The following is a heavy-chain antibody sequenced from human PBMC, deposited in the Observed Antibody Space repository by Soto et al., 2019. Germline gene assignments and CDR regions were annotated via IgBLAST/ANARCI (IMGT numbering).Heavy chain of an antibody. CDR3: ASEDDSSGAFDY. CDR1: GGTFSSYA. Sequence: SVKVSCKASGGTFSSYAISWVRQAPGQGLEWMGGIIPIFGTANYAQKFQGRVTITADESTSTAYMELSSLRSEDTDVYYCASEDDSSGAFDYWGQGTLLTVSS. CDR2: IIPIFGTA. J-gene: IGHJ4*02. D-gene: IGHD3-22*01. V-gene: IGHV1-69*13.